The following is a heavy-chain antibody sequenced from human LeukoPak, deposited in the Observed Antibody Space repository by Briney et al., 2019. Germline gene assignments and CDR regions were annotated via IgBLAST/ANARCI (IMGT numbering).Heavy chain of an antibody. Sequence: ASVKVSCKASGYTFTGYYMHWVRQAPGQGLEWMGWINPNSGGTNYAQKFQGRVTMTRDTSISTAYMELSRLRSDDTAVYYCASLVDTAMVTDWFDPCGQGTLVTVSS. V-gene: IGHV1-2*02. CDR2: INPNSGGT. CDR3: ASLVDTAMVTDWFDP. J-gene: IGHJ5*02. D-gene: IGHD5-18*01. CDR1: GYTFTGYY.